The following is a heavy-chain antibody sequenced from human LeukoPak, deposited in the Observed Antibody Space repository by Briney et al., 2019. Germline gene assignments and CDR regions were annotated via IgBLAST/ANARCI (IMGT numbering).Heavy chain of an antibody. Sequence: PGGSLRLSCAASGFTFSNYAMSWVRQAPGKGLVWVSRINSEGTSTNFADSVKGRFTVSRDNAKNTLYLQMNSLRPEDTAVYYCVRSYRDLTGYYNHFDYWGQGNLVTVSS. J-gene: IGHJ4*02. V-gene: IGHV3-74*01. CDR1: GFTFSNYA. CDR3: VRSYRDLTGYYNHFDY. D-gene: IGHD3-9*01. CDR2: INSEGTST.